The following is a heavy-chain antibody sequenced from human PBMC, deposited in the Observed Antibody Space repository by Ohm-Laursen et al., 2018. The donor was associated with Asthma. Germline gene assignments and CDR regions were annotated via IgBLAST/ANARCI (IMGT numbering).Heavy chain of an antibody. CDR3: ARVVVESGYLEEYYYYYGMDV. Sequence: GTLSLTCTVSGGSISSYYWSWIRQPPGKGLEWIGYIYYSGSTNYNPSLKSRVTISVDTSKNQFSLKLSSVTAADTAVYYCARVVVESGYLEEYYYYYGMDVWGQGTTVTVSS. J-gene: IGHJ6*02. CDR1: GGSISSYY. V-gene: IGHV4-59*01. CDR2: IYYSGST. D-gene: IGHD2-15*01.